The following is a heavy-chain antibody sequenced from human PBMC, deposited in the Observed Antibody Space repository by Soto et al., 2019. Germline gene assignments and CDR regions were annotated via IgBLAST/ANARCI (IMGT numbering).Heavy chain of an antibody. CDR2: ISAYNGNT. Sequence: QVQLVQSGAEVKKPGASVKVSCKASGYTFTSYGISWVRQAPGQGLEWMGWISAYNGNTNYAQKLQGRVTMTTDRTTSTAYMDVTSLRSDDTAVYYCASDVAPYGLNFDYWGQGSLVTVSS. CDR1: GYTFTSYG. CDR3: ASDVAPYGLNFDY. J-gene: IGHJ4*02. D-gene: IGHD3-10*01. V-gene: IGHV1-18*01.